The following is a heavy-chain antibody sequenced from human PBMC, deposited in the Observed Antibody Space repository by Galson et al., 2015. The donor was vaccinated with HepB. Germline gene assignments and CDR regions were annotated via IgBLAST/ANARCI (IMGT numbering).Heavy chain of an antibody. CDR3: ARDYTGNLDY. CDR2: IKQDGSQK. D-gene: IGHD2-8*02. CDR1: GFTFSNYY. J-gene: IGHJ4*02. V-gene: IGHV3-7*03. Sequence: SLRLSCAASGFTFSNYYMAWVRRAPGKGLEWVANIKQDGSQKNYVDSVKGRFTISRDNAKDSLYLLMNSLRAEDTALYYCARDYTGNLDYWGQGTLVTVSS.